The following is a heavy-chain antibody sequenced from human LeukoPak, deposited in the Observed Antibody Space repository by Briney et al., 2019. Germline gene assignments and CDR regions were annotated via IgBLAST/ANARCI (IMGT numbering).Heavy chain of an antibody. CDR1: GFTFSSYE. CDR2: ISSSGRTI. J-gene: IGHJ4*02. Sequence: PGVSLRLSCAASGFTFSSYEMNWVRQAPGKGLEWVAYISSSGRTIYYADSVKGRFTISRDNAKNSLYLQMNSLRAEDTAVYNCARGGSYYSFDYWGQGTLVTVSS. V-gene: IGHV3-48*03. D-gene: IGHD1-26*01. CDR3: ARGGSYYSFDY.